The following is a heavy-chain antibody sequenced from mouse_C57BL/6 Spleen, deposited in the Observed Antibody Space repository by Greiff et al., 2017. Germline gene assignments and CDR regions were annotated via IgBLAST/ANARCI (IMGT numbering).Heavy chain of an antibody. D-gene: IGHD1-1*01. CDR1: GYTFTDYE. J-gene: IGHJ4*01. CDR2: IDPETGGT. CDR3: TRDGSRHYYYAMGY. V-gene: IGHV1-15*01. Sequence: VKLMESGAELVRPGASVTLSCKASGYTFTDYEMHWVKQTPVHGLEWIGAIDPETGGTAYNQKFKGKAILTADKSSSTAYMELRSLTSEDSAVYYCTRDGSRHYYYAMGYWGQGTSVTVSS.